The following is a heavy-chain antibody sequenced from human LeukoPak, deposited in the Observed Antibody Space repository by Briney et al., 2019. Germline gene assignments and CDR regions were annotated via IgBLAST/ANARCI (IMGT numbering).Heavy chain of an antibody. D-gene: IGHD1-26*01. CDR3: ARDWGIVGATTVGYYYGMDV. Sequence: ASVKVSCKASGYTFTGYYMHWVRQAPGQGLEWMGWINPNSGGTNYAQKFQGRVTMTRDTSINTAYMELSRLRSDDTAVYYCARDWGIVGATTVGYYYGMDVWGQGTTVTVSS. V-gene: IGHV1-2*02. J-gene: IGHJ6*02. CDR2: INPNSGGT. CDR1: GYTFTGYY.